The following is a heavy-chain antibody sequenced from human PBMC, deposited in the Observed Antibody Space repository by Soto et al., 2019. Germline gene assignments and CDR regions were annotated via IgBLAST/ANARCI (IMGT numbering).Heavy chain of an antibody. D-gene: IGHD2-15*01. J-gene: IGHJ4*02. Sequence: PTLVNPTQTLTLTCTLSGFSLSTRGMCVSWIRQPPGKALEWLARIDWDNDKYYSASLKTRLTISKDTSKNQVVLTLTNMDPLDTASYYCARISSYSYFDYWGQGVLVTVSS. V-gene: IGHV2-70*11. CDR1: GFSLSTRGMC. CDR3: ARISSYSYFDY. CDR2: IDWDNDK.